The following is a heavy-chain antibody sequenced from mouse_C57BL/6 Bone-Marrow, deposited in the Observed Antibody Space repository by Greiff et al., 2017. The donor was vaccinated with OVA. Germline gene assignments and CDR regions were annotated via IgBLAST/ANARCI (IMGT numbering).Heavy chain of an antibody. CDR3: ANYDYFDY. D-gene: IGHD2-4*01. CDR1: GYTFTSYW. V-gene: IGHV1-59*01. J-gene: IGHJ2*01. CDR2: IDPSDSYT. Sequence: QVQLQQPGAELVRPGTSVKLSCKASGYTFTSYWMHWVKQRPGQGLEWIGVIDPSDSYTNYNQKFKGKATLTVDTSSSTAYMQLSSLTSEDSAIYYCANYDYFDYWGKGTTLTVSS.